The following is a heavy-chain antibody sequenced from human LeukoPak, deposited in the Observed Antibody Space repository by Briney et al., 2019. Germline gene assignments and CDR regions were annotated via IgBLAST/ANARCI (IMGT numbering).Heavy chain of an antibody. Sequence: PSETLSLTCTVSGGSISSGSYYWSWIRQPAGKGLEWIGRIYTSGSTNYNPSLKSRVTISVDTSKNQFSLKLSSVTAADTAVYYCARGADWVHRGLDYWGQGTLVTVSS. CDR2: IYTSGST. D-gene: IGHD2-21*02. J-gene: IGHJ4*02. CDR3: ARGADWVHRGLDY. V-gene: IGHV4-61*02. CDR1: GGSISSGSYY.